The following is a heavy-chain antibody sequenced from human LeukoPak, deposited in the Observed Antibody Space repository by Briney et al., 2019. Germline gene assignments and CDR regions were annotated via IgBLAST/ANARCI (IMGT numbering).Heavy chain of an antibody. Sequence: ASVKVSCKASGYTFTGYYIHWVRQTPGQGLEWMGRISPSSGGTNYAQKFQGRVTMTRDTSIRPAYMELGGLGSDDTAVYYCAREGDNSGYQPFAYWGQGTLITVSS. CDR1: GYTFTGYY. CDR3: AREGDNSGYQPFAY. CDR2: ISPSSGGT. J-gene: IGHJ4*02. D-gene: IGHD3-22*01. V-gene: IGHV1-2*06.